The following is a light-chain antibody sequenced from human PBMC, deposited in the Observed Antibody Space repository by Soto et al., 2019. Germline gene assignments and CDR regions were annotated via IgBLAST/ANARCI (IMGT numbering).Light chain of an antibody. CDR1: QTISSW. Sequence: DIHMTQCPSILTGSVGDRVTITCRASQTISSWLAWYQQKPGKAPKLLIYKASTLKSGVPSRFSGSGSGTEFTLTISSLQPDDFATYYCQHYNSYSGAFGQGTKVDIK. CDR2: KAS. V-gene: IGKV1-5*03. J-gene: IGKJ1*01. CDR3: QHYNSYSGA.